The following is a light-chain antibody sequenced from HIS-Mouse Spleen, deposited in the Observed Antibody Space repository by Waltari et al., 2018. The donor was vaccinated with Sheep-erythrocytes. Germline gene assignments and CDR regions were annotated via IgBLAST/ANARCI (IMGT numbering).Light chain of an antibody. CDR3: QVWDSSSDHYV. CDR1: NIGGKS. Sequence: SYVLTQPPSVSVAPGQPASITCGGNNIGGKSEHWYQQKPGQAPVLVVYDDSDRPSGIPERFSGSNSGNTATLTISRVEAGDEADYYCQVWDSSSDHYVFGTGTKVTVL. V-gene: IGLV3-21*02. CDR2: DDS. J-gene: IGLJ1*01.